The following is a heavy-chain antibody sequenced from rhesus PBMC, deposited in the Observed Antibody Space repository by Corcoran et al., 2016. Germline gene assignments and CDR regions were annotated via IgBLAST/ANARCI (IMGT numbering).Heavy chain of an antibody. D-gene: IGHD3-28*01. CDR2: IYGSGSST. CDR1: GGSISSSY. J-gene: IGHJ2*01. V-gene: IGHV4-169*02. CDR3: ASSPGYYWYFDL. Sequence: QLQLQESGPGLVKPSETLSVTCAVSGGSISSSYWSWLRQAPGKGLEWIGYIYGSGSSTNYNPSLKSRVTLSVDTSKNQLSLTLSSVAAAATAVYYCASSPGYYWYFDLWGPGTPITISS.